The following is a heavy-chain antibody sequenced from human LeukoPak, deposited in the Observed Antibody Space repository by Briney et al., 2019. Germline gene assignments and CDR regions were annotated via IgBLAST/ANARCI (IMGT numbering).Heavy chain of an antibody. D-gene: IGHD5-18*01. CDR1: GFTFSSYW. J-gene: IGHJ3*02. V-gene: IGHV3-7*05. CDR3: ARDRGYSTFDI. Sequence: GGSLRLSCAASGFTFSSYWMSWVRQAPGKGLEWVANMDQDGTEKNYVDSVKGRFTISRDNVKNLLYVQMNSLRAEDTAVYYCARDRGYSTFDIWGQGTIVTVSS. CDR2: MDQDGTEK.